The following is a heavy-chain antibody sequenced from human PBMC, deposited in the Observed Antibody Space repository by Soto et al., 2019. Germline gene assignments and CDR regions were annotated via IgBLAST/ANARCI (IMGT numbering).Heavy chain of an antibody. CDR2: INHSGNT. V-gene: IGHV4-34*01. CDR1: GGSFSGYY. J-gene: IGHJ4*02. Sequence: SETLSLTCAVYGGSFSGYYWSWIRQPPGKGLEWIGEINHSGNTNYNPSLKSRVTISVDTSKNQLFLNLSSVTAADTAMYYCARGGYFDSSNYLAYWGLGTLVTVSS. D-gene: IGHD3-22*01. CDR3: ARGGYFDSSNYLAY.